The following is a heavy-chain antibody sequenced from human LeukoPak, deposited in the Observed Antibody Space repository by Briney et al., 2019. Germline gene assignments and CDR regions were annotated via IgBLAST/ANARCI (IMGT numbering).Heavy chain of an antibody. CDR3: ARHFLPDYYYYGMDV. CDR2: IYPGDSDT. D-gene: IGHD2-2*01. Sequence: GGSLRLSCAASGFTFSSYWIGWVRQMPGKGLEWMGIIYPGDSDTRYSPSFQGQVTISADKSISTAYLQWSSLKASDTAMYYCARHFLPDYYYYGMDVWGQGTTVTVSS. V-gene: IGHV5-51*01. CDR1: GFTFSSYW. J-gene: IGHJ6*02.